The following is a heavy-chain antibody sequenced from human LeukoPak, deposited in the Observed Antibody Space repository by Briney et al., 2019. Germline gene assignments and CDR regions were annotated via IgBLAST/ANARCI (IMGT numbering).Heavy chain of an antibody. J-gene: IGHJ4*02. D-gene: IGHD3-22*01. CDR3: ARDVPYYYDSSGYYYGLDY. V-gene: IGHV1-18*01. CDR1: GYTFTGYG. CDR2: ISAYNGNT. Sequence: ASVKVSCKASGYTFTGYGISWVRQAPGQGLEWMGWISAYNGNTNYAQKLQGRVTMTTDTSTSTAYMELRSLRSDDTAVYYCARDVPYYYDSSGYYYGLDYWGQGTLVTVSS.